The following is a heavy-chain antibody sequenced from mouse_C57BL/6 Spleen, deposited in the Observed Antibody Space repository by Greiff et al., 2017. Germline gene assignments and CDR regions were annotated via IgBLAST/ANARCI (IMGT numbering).Heavy chain of an antibody. CDR1: GFSLPSSG. CDR3: ARGGYGSSSGAWFAY. Sequence: QVQLQQSGPGLVHPSQSLSITCPVSGFSLPSSGVHWFRQSPGTGLEWLGVIWSGRSTDYNAAFISRLSISKDNSKSQVFFKMNSLQADDTAIYYCARGGYGSSSGAWFAYWGQGTLVTVSA. V-gene: IGHV2-2*01. CDR2: IWSGRST. J-gene: IGHJ3*01. D-gene: IGHD1-1*01.